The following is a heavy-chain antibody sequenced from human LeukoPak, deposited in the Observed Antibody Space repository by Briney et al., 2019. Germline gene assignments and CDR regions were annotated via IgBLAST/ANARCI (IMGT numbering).Heavy chain of an antibody. Sequence: SETLSPTCAVYGGSFSGYYWSWIRQPPGKGLEWIGEINHSGSTNYNPSLKSRVTISVDTSKNQFSLELSSVTAADTAVYYCARAPGYSYGYSFDYWGQGTLVTVSS. CDR3: ARAPGYSYGYSFDY. D-gene: IGHD5-18*01. V-gene: IGHV4-34*01. CDR2: INHSGST. J-gene: IGHJ4*02. CDR1: GGSFSGYY.